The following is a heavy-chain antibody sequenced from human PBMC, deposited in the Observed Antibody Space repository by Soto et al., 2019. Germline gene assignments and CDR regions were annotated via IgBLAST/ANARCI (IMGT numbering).Heavy chain of an antibody. CDR2: ISWDGDIT. J-gene: IGHJ4*02. D-gene: IGHD5-18*01. Sequence: PGGSLRLSCAASGFPFDDYAMHWVRQAPGKGLEWVSFISWDGDITYYADSVKGRLTISRDNSKNSLYPQMNSLRGEDTAFYYCAKGGGYTYGLFDYWGQGTQVTVSS. CDR3: AKGGGYTYGLFDY. CDR1: GFPFDDYA. V-gene: IGHV3-43D*04.